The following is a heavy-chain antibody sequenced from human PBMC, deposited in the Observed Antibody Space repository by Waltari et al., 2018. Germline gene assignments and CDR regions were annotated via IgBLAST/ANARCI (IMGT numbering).Heavy chain of an antibody. J-gene: IGHJ5*02. CDR2: INHRGSH. V-gene: IGHV4-34*01. CDR1: GGSFSGYY. CDR3: ARERKSPPKFWSGYLNWFDP. Sequence: QVQLQQWGAGLLKPSETLSLTCAVYGGSFSGYYWSWIRQPPGQGLEWIGEINHRGSHNYNPALKRRVTIPVDTSKNQFSLKLSSVTAADTAVYYCARERKSPPKFWSGYLNWFDPWGQGTLVTVSS. D-gene: IGHD3-3*01.